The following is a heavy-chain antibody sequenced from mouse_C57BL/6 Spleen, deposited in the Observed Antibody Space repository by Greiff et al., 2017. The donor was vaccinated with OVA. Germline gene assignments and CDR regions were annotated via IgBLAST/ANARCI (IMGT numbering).Heavy chain of an antibody. V-gene: IGHV5-4*01. CDR3: ARDHRDYFDY. J-gene: IGHJ2*01. CDR2: ISDGGSYT. Sequence: EVKLVESGGGLVKPGGSLKLSCAASGFTFSSYAMSWVRQTPEKRLEWVATISDGGSYTYYPDNVKGRFTISRDNAKNNLYLQMSHLKSEDTAMYYCARDHRDYFDYWGQGTTLTVSS. D-gene: IGHD3-1*01. CDR1: GFTFSSYA.